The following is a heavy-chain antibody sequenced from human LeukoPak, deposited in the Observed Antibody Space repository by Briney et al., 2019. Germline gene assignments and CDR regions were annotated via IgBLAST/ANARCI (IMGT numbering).Heavy chain of an antibody. CDR2: INHSGST. CDR1: GRSFSAYY. J-gene: IGHJ1*01. CDR3: ARENSSRNFQH. V-gene: IGHV4-34*01. Sequence: SETLSLTCAVYGRSFSAYYWSWIRQPPGKGLEWIGEINHSGSTNYNPSLKSRVTISVDTSKNQFSLKLSSVTAADTAVHYCARENSSRNFQHWGQGTLVTVSS. D-gene: IGHD6-19*01.